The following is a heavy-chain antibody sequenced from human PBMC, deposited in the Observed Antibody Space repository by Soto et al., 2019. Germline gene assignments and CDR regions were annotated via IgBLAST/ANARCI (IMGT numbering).Heavy chain of an antibody. CDR2: ISSTSSYI. J-gene: IGHJ2*01. CDR3: ANYGDYNPLDLYFDL. V-gene: IGHV3-21*05. CDR1: GFTFSRFA. Sequence: GGSLRLSCAASGFTFSRFAMNWVRQAPGKGLEWVSYISSTSSYIYYADSVKGRFTISRDNAKNSVYLQMDSLRAEDTAVYYCANYGDYNPLDLYFDLWGRGTLVTVSS. D-gene: IGHD4-17*01.